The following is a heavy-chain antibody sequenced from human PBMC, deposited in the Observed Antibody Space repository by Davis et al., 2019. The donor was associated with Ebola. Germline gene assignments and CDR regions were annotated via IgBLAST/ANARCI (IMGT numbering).Heavy chain of an antibody. D-gene: IGHD3-3*01. CDR1: GFTFSSYW. CDR2: IKQDGSEK. Sequence: GESLKISCAASGFTFSSYWMSWVRQAPGKGLEWVANIKQDGSEKYYVDSVKGRFTISRDNAKNSLYLQMNSLRAEDTAVYYCARLLGYYDFWSGYYSYYYYGMDVWGQGTTVTVSS. CDR3: ARLLGYYDFWSGYYSYYYYGMDV. V-gene: IGHV3-7*01. J-gene: IGHJ6*02.